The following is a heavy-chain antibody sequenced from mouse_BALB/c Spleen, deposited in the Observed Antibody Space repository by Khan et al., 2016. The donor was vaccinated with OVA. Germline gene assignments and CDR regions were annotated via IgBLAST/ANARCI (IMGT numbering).Heavy chain of an antibody. V-gene: IGHV2-9*02. Sequence: QVQLKESGPGLVAPSQSLSITCTVSGFPLSNYGIHWVRQPPGKGLEWLGVIWPGGITNYNSALMSRLIISKDNSKSQVFLKMNRLQTDDTAIYYCARSYDYDVGGFAYWGQGTLVTVSA. J-gene: IGHJ3*01. D-gene: IGHD2-4*01. CDR2: IWPGGIT. CDR1: GFPLSNYG. CDR3: ARSYDYDVGGFAY.